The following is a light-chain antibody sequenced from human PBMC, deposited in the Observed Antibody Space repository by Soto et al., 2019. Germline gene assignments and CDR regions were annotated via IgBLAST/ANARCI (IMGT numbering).Light chain of an antibody. Sequence: DIQMTQSPSTLSASVGDRVTITCRASQSISSWLAWYQQRPGKAPKLLIYDASSLASGVPSRFSGSGSGTAFTPTISSLQPDDFATYYCQQYNSYSWTFGQGTKVEIK. CDR1: QSISSW. J-gene: IGKJ1*01. V-gene: IGKV1-5*01. CDR3: QQYNSYSWT. CDR2: DAS.